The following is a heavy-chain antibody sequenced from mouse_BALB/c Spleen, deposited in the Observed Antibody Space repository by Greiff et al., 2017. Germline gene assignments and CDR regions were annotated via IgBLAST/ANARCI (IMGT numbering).Heavy chain of an antibody. V-gene: IGHV1-7*01. D-gene: IGHD2-14*01. J-gene: IGHJ2*01. CDR1: GYTFTSYW. CDR2: INPSTGYT. CDR3: ARDRYGFDY. Sequence: QVQLKESGAELAKPGASVKMSCKASGYTFTSYWMHWVKQRPGQGLEWIGYINPSTGYTEYNQKFKDKATLTADKSSSTAYMQLSSLTSEDSAVYYCARDRYGFDYWGQGTTLTVSS.